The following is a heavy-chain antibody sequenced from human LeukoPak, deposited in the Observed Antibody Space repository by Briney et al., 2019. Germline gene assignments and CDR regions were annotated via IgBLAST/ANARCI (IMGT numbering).Heavy chain of an antibody. D-gene: IGHD3-10*01. CDR3: ARDRSPGNFDY. J-gene: IGHJ4*02. CDR2: ISWNSGSI. CDR1: GFTFYDYA. V-gene: IGHV3-9*01. Sequence: PGGSLRLSCAASGFTFYDYAMHWVRQAPGKGLEWVSGISWNSGSIVYADSVKGRFTISRDNAKNSLYLQMNSLRAEDTAVYYCARDRSPGNFDYWGQGTLVTVSS.